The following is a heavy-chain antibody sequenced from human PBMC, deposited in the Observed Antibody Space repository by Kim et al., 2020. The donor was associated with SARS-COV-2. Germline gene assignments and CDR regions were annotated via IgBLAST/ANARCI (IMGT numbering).Heavy chain of an antibody. CDR3: ARVWTPPAPGYGYSSSWYVLTYFDY. CDR1: GFTFSDYY. J-gene: IGHJ4*02. D-gene: IGHD6-13*01. V-gene: IGHV3-11*05. CDR2: ISSSSSYT. Sequence: GGSLRLSCAASGFTFSDYYMSWIRQAPGKGLEWVSYISSSSSYTNYADSVKGRFTISRDNAKNSLYLQMNSLRAEDTAVYYCARVWTPPAPGYGYSSSWYVLTYFDYWGQGTLVTVSS.